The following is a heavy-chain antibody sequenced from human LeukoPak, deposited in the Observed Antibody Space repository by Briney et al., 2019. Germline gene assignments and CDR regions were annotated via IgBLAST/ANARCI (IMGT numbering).Heavy chain of an antibody. Sequence: QPGGSLRLSCAASGFTFSSYSVNRVRQAPGKGLEWVSYISSSSSTIYYADSVKGRFTISRDNAKNSLYLQMNSLRAEDTAVYYCARSMGYGSGSYDYWGQGTLVTVSS. J-gene: IGHJ4*02. V-gene: IGHV3-48*01. CDR1: GFTFSSYS. D-gene: IGHD3-10*01. CDR2: ISSSSSTI. CDR3: ARSMGYGSGSYDY.